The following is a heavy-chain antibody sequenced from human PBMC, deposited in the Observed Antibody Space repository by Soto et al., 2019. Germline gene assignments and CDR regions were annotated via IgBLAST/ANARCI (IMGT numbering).Heavy chain of an antibody. D-gene: IGHD2-15*01. Sequence: EMELLESGGGFIQPGGSLRLSCAASGFNFRSYAMAWVRQAPGKGLEWVSTISGSGGSPYYADSVKGRFTVSRDNPKKMLYLQINSLRADDTALYFCAKGGCSGSNCFDYWGQGTLVTVSS. V-gene: IGHV3-23*01. J-gene: IGHJ4*02. CDR3: AKGGCSGSNCFDY. CDR2: ISGSGGSP. CDR1: GFNFRSYA.